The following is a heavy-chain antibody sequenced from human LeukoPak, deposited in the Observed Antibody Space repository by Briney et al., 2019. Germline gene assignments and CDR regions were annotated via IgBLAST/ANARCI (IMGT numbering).Heavy chain of an antibody. CDR1: GGTFSSYA. J-gene: IGHJ4*02. D-gene: IGHD1-26*01. Sequence: SVKVSCKASGGTFSSYAISWVRQAPGQGLEWMGRIIPILGIANYAQKFQGRVTITADKSTSTAYMELSSLRSEDTAVYYCARAPIVGATLDYWGQGTLVAVSS. CDR3: ARAPIVGATLDY. V-gene: IGHV1-69*04. CDR2: IIPILGIA.